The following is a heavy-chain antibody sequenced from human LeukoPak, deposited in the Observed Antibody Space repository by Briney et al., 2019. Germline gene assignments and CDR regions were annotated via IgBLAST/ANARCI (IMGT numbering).Heavy chain of an antibody. Sequence: ASVKVSCKASGYTFTNYDINWVRQATGQGLEWMGWMNPNSGTTGYAQKFLGRVTIARNTSISTTYMELSSLRSEDTAVYYCARGRSPGTSMEYYYYMDVWGKGTTVTVSS. J-gene: IGHJ6*03. V-gene: IGHV1-8*03. CDR2: MNPNSGTT. D-gene: IGHD1-1*01. CDR1: GYTFTNYD. CDR3: ARGRSPGTSMEYYYYMDV.